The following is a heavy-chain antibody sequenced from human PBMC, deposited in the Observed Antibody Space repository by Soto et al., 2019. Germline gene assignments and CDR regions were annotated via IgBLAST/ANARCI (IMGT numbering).Heavy chain of an antibody. V-gene: IGHV3-30*18. CDR2: ISYDGSNK. J-gene: IGHJ4*02. CDR3: AKSEGVGYCSSTSCYSCDY. Sequence: ESGGGVVQPGRSLRLSCAASGFTFSSYGMHWVRQAPGKGLERVAVISYDGSNKYYADSVKGRFTISRDNSKNTLYLQMNSLRAEDTAVYYWAKSEGVGYCSSTSCYSCDYWGQGTLVTVSS. D-gene: IGHD2-2*01. CDR1: GFTFSSYG.